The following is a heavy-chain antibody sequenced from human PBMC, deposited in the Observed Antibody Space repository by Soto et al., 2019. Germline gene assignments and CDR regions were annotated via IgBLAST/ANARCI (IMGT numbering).Heavy chain of an antibody. CDR3: ARADLLWFGDQGHIFDS. CDR1: GFSFSDSY. Sequence: GGSLRLSCAGSGFSFSDSYMSWIRQAPGKGLEWVSYISSSGNTIYYADAVKGRFTISRDNTKNSLYLQMNSLRAEDTAVYYCARADLLWFGDQGHIFDSWGQGTLVTVSS. CDR2: ISSSGNTI. V-gene: IGHV3-11*01. D-gene: IGHD3-10*01. J-gene: IGHJ4*02.